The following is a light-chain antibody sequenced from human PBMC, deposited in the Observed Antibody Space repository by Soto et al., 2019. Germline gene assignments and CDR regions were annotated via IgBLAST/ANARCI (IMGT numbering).Light chain of an antibody. CDR3: SSYTSSRTVV. J-gene: IGLJ2*01. CDR2: DVS. CDR1: SSDIGGYNY. V-gene: IGLV2-14*01. Sequence: QSALTQPASVSGSPGQSSTISCTGTSSDIGGYNYVSWYQQHPGKAPKLMIYDVSSRPSGVSNRFSGSKSGNTASLTISGLQAEDEADYYCSSYTSSRTVVFGGGTKLTVL.